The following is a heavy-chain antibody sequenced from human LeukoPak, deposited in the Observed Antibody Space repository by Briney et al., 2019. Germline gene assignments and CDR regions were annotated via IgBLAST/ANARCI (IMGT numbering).Heavy chain of an antibody. CDR2: ISSSGSTI. J-gene: IGHJ3*02. CDR3: ARVMVRGVYDAFDI. Sequence: GGSLRLSCAASGFTFSDYYMSWIRQAPGKGLEWVSYISSSGSTIYYADSVKGRFTISRDNAKNSLYLQMNSLRAEDTAVCYCARVMVRGVYDAFDIWGQGTMVTVSS. CDR1: GFTFSDYY. V-gene: IGHV3-11*04. D-gene: IGHD3-10*01.